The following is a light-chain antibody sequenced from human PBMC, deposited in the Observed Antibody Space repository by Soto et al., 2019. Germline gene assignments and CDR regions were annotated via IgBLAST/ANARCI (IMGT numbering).Light chain of an antibody. CDR1: SSDVGGYYD. CDR2: DVS. Sequence: QSALTQPASVSGSPGQSIAISCTGTSSDVGGYYDVSWYQQHPGKTPNLMIYDVSKRPSGVSNRFSCSKSGNTASPTISGLQAEDEADYCCSSYTSSSTWVFGGGTKVTVL. V-gene: IGLV2-14*01. J-gene: IGLJ3*02. CDR3: SSYTSSSTWV.